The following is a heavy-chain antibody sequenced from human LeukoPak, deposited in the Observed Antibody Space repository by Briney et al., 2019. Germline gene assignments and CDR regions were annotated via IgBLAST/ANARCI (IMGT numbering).Heavy chain of an antibody. CDR3: AKGLVSYYFAFDI. CDR1: GFTFSNYA. J-gene: IGHJ3*02. V-gene: IGHV3-23*01. Sequence: GGSLRLSCAVSGFTFSNYAVSWVRQAPGKGLEWVSAISGSGGSTYYADSVKGRFTISRDNSKNTLYLQMNSLRAEDTAVYYCAKGLVSYYFAFDIWGQGTMVTVSS. D-gene: IGHD1-26*01. CDR2: ISGSGGST.